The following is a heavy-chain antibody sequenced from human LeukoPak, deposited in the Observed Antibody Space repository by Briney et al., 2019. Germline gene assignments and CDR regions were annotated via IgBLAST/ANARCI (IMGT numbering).Heavy chain of an antibody. V-gene: IGHV1-46*01. D-gene: IGHD3-22*01. CDR3: ARVNRGVYYDSSGSNRGFDY. Sequence: ASVKVSCKASGYTFTSYYMHWVRQAPGQGLEWMGIINPSGGSTSYAQKFQGRVTMTRDTSTSTVYMELRSLRSDDTAVYYCARVNRGVYYDSSGSNRGFDYWGQGTLVTVSS. CDR1: GYTFTSYY. CDR2: INPSGGST. J-gene: IGHJ4*02.